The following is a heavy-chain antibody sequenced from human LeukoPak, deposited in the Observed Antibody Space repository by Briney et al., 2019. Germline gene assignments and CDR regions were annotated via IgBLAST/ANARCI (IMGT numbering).Heavy chain of an antibody. Sequence: ASVKVSCKASGYTFNTYGISWVRQAPGQGLEWMGWISTDNGDVIYVQNLQGRVTMTTDTSTSTAYMELMSLRSDDTAVYYCLRDAQRPRLTPDYWGQGTLVTVSS. CDR2: ISTDNGDV. V-gene: IGHV1-18*01. CDR1: GYTFNTYG. D-gene: IGHD6-25*01. J-gene: IGHJ4*02. CDR3: LRDAQRPRLTPDY.